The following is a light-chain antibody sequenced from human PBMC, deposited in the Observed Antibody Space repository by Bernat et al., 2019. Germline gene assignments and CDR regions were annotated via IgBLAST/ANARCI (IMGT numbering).Light chain of an antibody. CDR2: AAS. CDR1: QSISSY. V-gene: IGKV1-39*01. J-gene: IGKJ4*01. Sequence: ASVGDRVTITCRASQSISSYLNWYQQKPGKAPKLLIYAASSLQSGVPSRFSGSGSGTDFTLTISSLQPEDFATYYCQQSYSSPLTFGGGTKVEIK. CDR3: QQSYSSPLT.